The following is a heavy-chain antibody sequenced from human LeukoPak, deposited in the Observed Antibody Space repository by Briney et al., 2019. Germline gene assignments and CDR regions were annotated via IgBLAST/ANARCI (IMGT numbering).Heavy chain of an antibody. D-gene: IGHD2-21*02. J-gene: IGHJ4*02. CDR3: TTGAYCGGDCYLY. V-gene: IGHV3-15*01. CDR2: IKSKTDGGTT. CDR1: GFTFSNAW. Sequence: GSLRLSCAASGFTFSNAWMSWVRQAPGKGLEWVGRIKSKTDGGTTDYAAPVKGRFTISRDDSKNTLYLQMNSLKTEDTAVYYCTTGAYCGGDCYLYWGQGTLDTVSS.